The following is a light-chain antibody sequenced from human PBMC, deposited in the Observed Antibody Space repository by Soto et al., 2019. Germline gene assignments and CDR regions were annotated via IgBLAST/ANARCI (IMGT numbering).Light chain of an antibody. CDR1: SSNIGNNY. CDR2: DNN. Sequence: QSVLTQPPSVSAAPGQTVTISCSGSSSNIGNNYVSWYQQFPRTAPKLLIYDNNQRPSGIPDRFSGSKSGTSATLGITGLQTGDEADYYCATWDSSLSLHVFGPGTKVTVL. J-gene: IGLJ1*01. CDR3: ATWDSSLSLHV. V-gene: IGLV1-51*01.